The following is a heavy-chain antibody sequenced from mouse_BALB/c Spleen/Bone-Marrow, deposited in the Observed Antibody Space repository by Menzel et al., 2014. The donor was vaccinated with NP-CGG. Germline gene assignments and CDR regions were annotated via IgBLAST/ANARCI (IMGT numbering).Heavy chain of an antibody. CDR3: ARWTRGDYFDY. CDR2: INPNNGGT. CDR1: GYTFTEYT. J-gene: IGHJ2*01. V-gene: IGHV1-18*01. Sequence: VQLQQPGPELVKPGASVKISCKTSGYTFTEYTMHWLKQSHGKSLEWIGSINPNNGGTTYNQKFRGKATLTVDKSSTTAYMELRSLTSEDSAVYYFARWTRGDYFDYWGQGTTLTVSS. D-gene: IGHD3-3*01.